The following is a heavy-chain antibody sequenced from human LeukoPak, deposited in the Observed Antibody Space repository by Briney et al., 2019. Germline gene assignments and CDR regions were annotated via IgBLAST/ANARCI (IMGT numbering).Heavy chain of an antibody. V-gene: IGHV1-69*05. CDR1: GGTFSSYA. CDR3: ARALDSGSYYVTAFDI. D-gene: IGHD1-26*01. CDR2: IIPIYGTA. Sequence: ASVKVSCKASGGTFSSYAISWVRQAPGQGLEWMGGIIPIYGTANYAQKFQGRVTITTDESTSTAYMELSSLRSEDTAVYYCARALDSGSYYVTAFDIWGQGTMVTVSS. J-gene: IGHJ3*02.